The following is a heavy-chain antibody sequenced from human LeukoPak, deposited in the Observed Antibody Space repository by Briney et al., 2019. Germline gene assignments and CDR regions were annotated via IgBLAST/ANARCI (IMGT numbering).Heavy chain of an antibody. D-gene: IGHD2-2*01. CDR3: AKDGWLTSDFYWYFDL. V-gene: IGHV3-33*06. CDR2: IWYDGSNK. Sequence: GGSLRLSCAASGFTFSSYGMHWVRQAPGKGLEWVAVIWYDGSNKYYADSVKGRFTISRDNSKNTLYLQMNSLRAEDTAVYYCAKDGWLTSDFYWYFDLWGRGTLVTVSS. CDR1: GFTFSSYG. J-gene: IGHJ2*01.